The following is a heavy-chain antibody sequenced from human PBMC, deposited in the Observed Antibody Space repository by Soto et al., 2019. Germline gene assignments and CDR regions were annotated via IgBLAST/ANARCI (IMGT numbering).Heavy chain of an antibody. J-gene: IGHJ6*02. CDR3: ARLVCSSTSCYTGSDYYYGMDV. D-gene: IGHD2-2*02. CDR1: GYSFAGYW. CDR2: IDPSDSQT. V-gene: IGHV5-10-1*01. Sequence: PGESLKISCKGSGYSFAGYWITWVRQKPGKGLEWMGRIDPSDSQTYYSPSFRGHVTISVTKSITTVFLQWSSLRASDTAMYYCARLVCSSTSCYTGSDYYYGMDVWGQGTTVTVSS.